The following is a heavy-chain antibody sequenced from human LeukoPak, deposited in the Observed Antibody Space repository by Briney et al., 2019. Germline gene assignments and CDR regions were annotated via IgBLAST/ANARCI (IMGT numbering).Heavy chain of an antibody. Sequence: ASVKVSCMASGYTFTGYYMHWVRQAPGQGLEWMGWINPNSGGTNYAQKFQGRVTMTRDTSISTAHMELSRLRSDDTAVYYCARDGPYYDFWSGLYYFDYWGQGTLVTVSS. CDR1: GYTFTGYY. V-gene: IGHV1-2*02. J-gene: IGHJ4*02. CDR3: ARDGPYYDFWSGLYYFDY. CDR2: INPNSGGT. D-gene: IGHD3-3*01.